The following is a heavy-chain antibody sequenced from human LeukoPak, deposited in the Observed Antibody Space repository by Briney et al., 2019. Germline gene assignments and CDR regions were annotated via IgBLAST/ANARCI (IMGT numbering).Heavy chain of an antibody. CDR3: VRGSKIRGVIPEGEFDY. CDR2: ISYDGKKT. D-gene: IGHD3-10*01. Sequence: GESLRLSCSASGFTFSTYSMHWVRQAPGKGLEWVAVISYDGKKTYYADSVKGRFTLSRDDSQNTVYLQMNSLRDDDTALYYCVRGSKIRGVIPEGEFDYWGQGTLVTVSS. V-gene: IGHV3-30*04. CDR1: GFTFSTYS. J-gene: IGHJ4*02.